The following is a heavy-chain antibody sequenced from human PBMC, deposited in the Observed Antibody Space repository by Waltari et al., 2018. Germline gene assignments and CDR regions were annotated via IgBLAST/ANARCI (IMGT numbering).Heavy chain of an antibody. J-gene: IGHJ4*02. CDR1: GGSISSSSYY. D-gene: IGHD2-2*01. V-gene: IGHV3-53*01. CDR2: IYSGGST. Sequence: LQLQESGPGLVKPSETLSLTCTVSGGSISSSSYYWGWIRQPPGKGLEWVSVIYSGGSTYYADSVKGRFTISRDNSKNTLYLQMNSLRAEDTAVYYCASSVVGVVVPAAMTDYWGQGTLVTVSS. CDR3: ASSVVGVVVPAAMTDY.